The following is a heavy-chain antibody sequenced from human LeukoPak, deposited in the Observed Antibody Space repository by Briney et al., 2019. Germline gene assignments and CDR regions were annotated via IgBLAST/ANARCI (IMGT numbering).Heavy chain of an antibody. CDR2: INPNSGGT. CDR3: ARDNYDSSGYYGY. CDR1: GYTFTSYY. J-gene: IGHJ4*02. V-gene: IGHV1-2*06. Sequence: ASVKVSCKASGYTFTSYYMHWVRQAPGQGLEWMGRINPNSGGTNYAQKFQGRVTMTRDTSISTAYMELSRLRSDDTAVYYCARDNYDSSGYYGYWGQGTLVTVSS. D-gene: IGHD3-22*01.